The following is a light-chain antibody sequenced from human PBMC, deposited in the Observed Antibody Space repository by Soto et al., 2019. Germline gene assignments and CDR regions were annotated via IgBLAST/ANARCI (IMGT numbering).Light chain of an antibody. CDR2: EVT. J-gene: IGLJ1*01. V-gene: IGLV2-14*01. CDR1: RSDVGAYNY. Sequence: QSVLTQPASVSGSPGQSIAISCTGTRSDVGAYNYVSWYQQHPGKAPKLMISEVTNRPSGVSDRFSGSKSGNTASLTIYGLQAEDEADYYGSSFTSENTYVFGAGTKVTVL. CDR3: SSFTSENTYV.